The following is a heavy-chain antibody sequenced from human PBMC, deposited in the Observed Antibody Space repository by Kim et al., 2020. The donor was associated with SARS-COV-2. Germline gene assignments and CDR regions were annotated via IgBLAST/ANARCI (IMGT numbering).Heavy chain of an antibody. J-gene: IGHJ4*02. CDR3: ARDLKGSSWYQGSSHYYFDY. CDR1: GYTFTSYG. CDR2: ISAYNGNT. V-gene: IGHV1-18*04. Sequence: ASVKVSCKASGYTFTSYGISWVRQAPGQGLEWMGWISAYNGNTNYAQKLQGRVTMTTDTSTSTAYMELRSLRSDDTAVYYCARDLKGSSWYQGSSHYYFDYWGQGTLVTVSS. D-gene: IGHD6-13*01.